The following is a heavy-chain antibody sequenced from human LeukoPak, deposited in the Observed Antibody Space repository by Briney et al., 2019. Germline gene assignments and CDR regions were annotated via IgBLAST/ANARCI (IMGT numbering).Heavy chain of an antibody. J-gene: IGHJ4*02. V-gene: IGHV4-59*08. CDR2: IYYSGST. CDR3: ARGFGLAAAGADY. D-gene: IGHD6-13*01. Sequence: SETLSLTCTVSGGSISSYYWSWIRQPPGKGLEWIGYIYYSGSTNYNPSLKSRVTMSVDTSKNQFSLKLSSVTAADTAVYYCARGFGLAAAGADYWGQGTLVTVSS. CDR1: GGSISSYY.